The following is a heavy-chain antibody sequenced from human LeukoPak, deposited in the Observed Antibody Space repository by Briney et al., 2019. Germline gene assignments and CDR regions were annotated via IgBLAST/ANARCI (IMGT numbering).Heavy chain of an antibody. V-gene: IGHV4-38-2*02. CDR1: GYSISSGYY. J-gene: IGHJ4*02. CDR2: IYHSGST. D-gene: IGHD2-15*01. Sequence: SETLSLTCTVSGYSISSGYYWGWIRQPPGKGLEWIGSIYHSGSTYYNPSLKSRVTISVDTSKNQFSLKLSSVTAADTAVYYCARYVGYPLYYFDYWGQGTLVTVSS. CDR3: ARYVGYPLYYFDY.